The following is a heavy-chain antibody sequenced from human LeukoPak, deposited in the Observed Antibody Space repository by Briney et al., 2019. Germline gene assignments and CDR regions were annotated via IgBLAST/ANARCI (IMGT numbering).Heavy chain of an antibody. CDR3: ARGRYSSGWFIIRFDY. V-gene: IGHV4-34*01. CDR2: INHSGST. J-gene: IGHJ4*02. Sequence: SETLSLTCAVDGGSFSDYFWSGIRQPPGKGLEWIGEINHSGSTNYNPSRRSRVIMSVDTSKNQFSLKLSSVTAAETAVYYCARGRYSSGWFIIRFDYWGQGTLVTVSS. CDR1: GGSFSDYF. D-gene: IGHD6-19*01.